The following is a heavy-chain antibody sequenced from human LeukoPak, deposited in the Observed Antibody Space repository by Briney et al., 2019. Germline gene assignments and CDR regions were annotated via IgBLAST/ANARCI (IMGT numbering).Heavy chain of an antibody. CDR3: WRGAPGRLHIDY. Sequence: SQTLSLTCTVSGASFSSDGHYWAWIRQHPGKGLEWIGYIYYSGNTYYNPSLRSRLTISVDTSKNQFSLKLNSVTAADTAVYYCWRGAPGRLHIDYWGPGTLVTVSS. D-gene: IGHD2-15*01. J-gene: IGHJ4*02. V-gene: IGHV4-31*03. CDR2: IYYSGNT. CDR1: GASFSSDGHY.